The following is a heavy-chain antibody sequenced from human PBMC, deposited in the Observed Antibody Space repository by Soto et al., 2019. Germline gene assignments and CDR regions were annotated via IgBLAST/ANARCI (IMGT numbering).Heavy chain of an antibody. CDR1: GFTFSDYY. V-gene: IGHV3-11*01. CDR3: AKMSSENYYDPVFS. J-gene: IGHJ4*02. D-gene: IGHD3-22*01. Sequence: QVQLVESGGGLVKTSGSLRIACVASGFTFSDYYMSWVRQAPGKGLKWVSYISSSGNTIYYADSVKGRFTISRDNAKNSVYLQMNSLRAEDTALYFCAKMSSENYYDPVFSWGQGTLVTVSS. CDR2: ISSSGNTI.